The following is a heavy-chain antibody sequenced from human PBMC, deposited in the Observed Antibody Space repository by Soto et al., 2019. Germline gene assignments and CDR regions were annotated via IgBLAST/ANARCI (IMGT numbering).Heavy chain of an antibody. CDR2: IYPGDSDT. Sequence: PGESLKISCKVSGYIFTNYWINWVRQMPGKGLEWMGIIYPGDSDTRYNPSFQGQITISADKSINTAYLQWSSLKASDSAVYYCARRGDSSSFIGSWGQGTLVTVSS. J-gene: IGHJ5*02. D-gene: IGHD6-19*01. CDR3: ARRGDSSSFIGS. V-gene: IGHV5-51*01. CDR1: GYIFTNYW.